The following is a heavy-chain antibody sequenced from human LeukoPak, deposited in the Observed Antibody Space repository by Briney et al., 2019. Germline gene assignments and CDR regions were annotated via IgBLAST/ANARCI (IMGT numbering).Heavy chain of an antibody. J-gene: IGHJ4*02. CDR2: IKTKTDGGTA. Sequence: KPGGSLRLSCAASGFTFSNAWMTWARQAPGRGLEWVGRIKTKTDGGTADYAAPVKGRFTISRDDSKNLLYLQMNSLKTEDTAVYYCTTVERWLLRSSPYWGQGTLVTVSS. CDR3: TTVERWLLRSSPY. D-gene: IGHD5-24*01. CDR1: GFTFSNAW. V-gene: IGHV3-15*01.